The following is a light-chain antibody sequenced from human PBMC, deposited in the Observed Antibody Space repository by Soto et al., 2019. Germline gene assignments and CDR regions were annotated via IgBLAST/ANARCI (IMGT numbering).Light chain of an antibody. Sequence: QSVLTQPRSVSGSPGQSVTISCTGTSSDVGGYDFVSWYQQHPGKAPKLMISDVSKRPSGVPDRFSGSKSGNTASLTISGLQAEDEADYYCGTWDSSLSASVFGGGTKLTVL. J-gene: IGLJ3*02. V-gene: IGLV2-11*01. CDR3: GTWDSSLSASV. CDR1: SSDVGGYDF. CDR2: DVS.